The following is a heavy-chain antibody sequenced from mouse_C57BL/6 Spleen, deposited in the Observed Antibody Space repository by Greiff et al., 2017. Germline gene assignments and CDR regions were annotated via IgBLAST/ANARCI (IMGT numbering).Heavy chain of an antibody. CDR1: GYTFTDYY. J-gene: IGHJ3*01. Sequence: VQLQQSGPELVKPGASVKISCKASGYTFTDYYMNWVKQSRGKSLEWIGDINPNNGGTSYNQKFKGKATLTVDKSSSTAYMELRSLTSEDSAVYYCARSSGSSPAWFAYWGQGTLVTVSA. CDR2: INPNNGGT. D-gene: IGHD1-1*01. V-gene: IGHV1-26*01. CDR3: ARSSGSSPAWFAY.